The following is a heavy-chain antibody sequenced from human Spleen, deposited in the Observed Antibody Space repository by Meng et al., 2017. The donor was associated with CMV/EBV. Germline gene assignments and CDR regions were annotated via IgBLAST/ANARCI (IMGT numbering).Heavy chain of an antibody. CDR3: ARGDPVITMVRGVIPSH. J-gene: IGHJ4*02. Sequence: SETLSLTCTVSGVSITSSSYYWGWIRQPPGKGLEWIGSLYYSGSTYYNPSLKSRVTISVDTSKNQFSLKLSSVTAADTAVYYCARGDPVITMVRGVIPSHWGQGTLVTVSS. D-gene: IGHD3-10*01. CDR2: LYYSGST. V-gene: IGHV4-39*07. CDR1: GVSITSSSYY.